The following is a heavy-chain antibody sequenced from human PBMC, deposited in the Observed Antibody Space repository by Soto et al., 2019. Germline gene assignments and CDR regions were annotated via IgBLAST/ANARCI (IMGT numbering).Heavy chain of an antibody. CDR1: GLTFRNYE. CDR3: AKDPGYCGGDCYNPDYGMDV. Sequence: GSLRLSCVASGLTFRNYEMKWVRQAPGKGLEWVSHISSSGTSLNYADSVKGRFTISRDNSKNTLYLQMNSLRAEDTAVYYCAKDPGYCGGDCYNPDYGMDVWGQGTTVTVSS. CDR2: ISSSGTSL. V-gene: IGHV3-48*03. D-gene: IGHD2-21*02. J-gene: IGHJ6*02.